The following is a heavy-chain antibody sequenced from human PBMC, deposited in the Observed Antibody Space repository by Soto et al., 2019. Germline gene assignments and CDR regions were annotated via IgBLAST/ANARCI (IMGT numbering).Heavy chain of an antibody. V-gene: IGHV4-59*01. J-gene: IGHJ5*02. D-gene: IGHD2-15*01. CDR2: ISYSGST. CDR1: GGSISNID. CDR3: ARDLKEYCSDGKCNWFDP. Sequence: PSETLSVTCNVAGGSISNIDCNWLRPTPGKGLEWIGYISYSGSTDYNPSLKSRVTISFDASKNQISLQVRSATAADAAVYYCARDLKEYCSDGKCNWFDPWGQGTLVTVSS.